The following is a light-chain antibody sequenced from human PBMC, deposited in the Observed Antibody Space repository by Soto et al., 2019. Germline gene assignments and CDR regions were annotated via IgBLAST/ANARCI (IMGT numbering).Light chain of an antibody. J-gene: IGKJ1*01. CDR1: QSISSW. Sequence: DIHMTESPSTLSASVRDRVTITCRASQSISSWLAWYQQKPGKAPKLLIYDASSLESGVPSRFSGSGSGTEFTLTISSLKPDDFATYYCQQYNSYWTFGQGTKVDIK. CDR2: DAS. V-gene: IGKV1-5*01. CDR3: QQYNSYWT.